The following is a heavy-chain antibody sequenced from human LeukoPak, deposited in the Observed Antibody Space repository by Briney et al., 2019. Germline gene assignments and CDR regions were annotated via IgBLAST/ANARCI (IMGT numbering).Heavy chain of an antibody. J-gene: IGHJ4*02. V-gene: IGHV3-20*04. CDR1: GYTFGDYG. CDR3: AVSPMAAAGTEGSGY. D-gene: IGHD6-13*01. CDR2: TNRRGDIT. Sequence: PGGSLRLSCAASGYTFGDYGMSWVRQVPGKGLEWVSGTNRRGDITGYADFVKGRFTISRDNAKNTLYLQMNSLRVEDTAVYYCAVSPMAAAGTEGSGYWGQGTLVTVSS.